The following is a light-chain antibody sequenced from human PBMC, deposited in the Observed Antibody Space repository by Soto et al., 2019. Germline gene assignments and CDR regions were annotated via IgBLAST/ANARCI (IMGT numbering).Light chain of an antibody. CDR2: GAS. CDR3: QQYCSSLPLT. V-gene: IGKV3-20*01. CDR1: QSVSSSY. J-gene: IGKJ4*01. Sequence: ETVLTQSPGTLSLSTGERATLSCRASQSVSSSYLAWYQQKPGQAPRLLIYGASSRATGIPARFSGSGSGTDFTLTISRLEPEDFAVYYCQQYCSSLPLTFGGGTKVDIK.